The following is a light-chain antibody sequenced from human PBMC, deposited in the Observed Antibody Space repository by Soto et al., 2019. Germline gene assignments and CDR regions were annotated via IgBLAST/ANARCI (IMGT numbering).Light chain of an antibody. CDR3: QRYNNCPLT. CDR2: DTS. V-gene: IGKV3-15*01. CDR1: QGIGDT. J-gene: IGKJ4*01. Sequence: EIIMTQSPATLSVSPGDGATLSCRASQGIGDTLAWYQHKPGQTPKLLISDTSTRATGVPARFSGSRSGTEFALTNNSLQSEDFAVYYCQRYNNCPLTFGGGTKVENK.